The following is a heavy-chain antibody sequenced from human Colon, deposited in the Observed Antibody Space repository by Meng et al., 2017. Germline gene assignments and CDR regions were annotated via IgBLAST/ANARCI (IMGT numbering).Heavy chain of an antibody. CDR2: TSHSGST. V-gene: IGHV4-4*02. Sequence: QVPLQQWGAGLLKPSETLSLSCAVCGGSISRGDWWSWVRQPPGKGLEWIGETSHSGSTNYSPSLKSRVTISLDKSKNQLSLKLNSVTAADTAVYYCASSDYYRSDYWGQGTLVTVSS. J-gene: IGHJ4*02. CDR3: ASSDYYRSDY. D-gene: IGHD3-22*01. CDR1: GGSISRGDW.